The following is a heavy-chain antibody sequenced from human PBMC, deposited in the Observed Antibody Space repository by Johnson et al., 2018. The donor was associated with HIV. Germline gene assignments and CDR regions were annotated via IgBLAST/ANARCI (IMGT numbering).Heavy chain of an antibody. CDR2: ISYDGSNK. CDR3: ARGDYGGNLDAFDI. Sequence: QVQLVESGGGVVQPGKSLRLSCAASGFTFSSSAMHWVRQAPGQGLQWVALISYDGSNKYYADSVKGRFTIARENAKNYLYLQMNSLRAGDTAAYYCARGDYGGNLDAFDIWGQGTMVTVSS. CDR1: GFTFSSSA. D-gene: IGHD4-23*01. V-gene: IGHV3-30*14. J-gene: IGHJ3*02.